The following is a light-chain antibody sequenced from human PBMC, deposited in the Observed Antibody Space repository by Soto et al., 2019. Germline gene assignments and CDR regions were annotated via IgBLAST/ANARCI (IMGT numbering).Light chain of an antibody. J-gene: IGLJ1*01. V-gene: IGLV1-47*01. CDR1: RSNIGNNY. CDR3: EAWDDSLSGHV. Sequence: VLTQPPSASGTPGQTVTISCSGSRSNIGNNYVCWYQQLPGAAPKLLIYRNTQRPSGVPDRFSGSKSGTAASLAISGPRSEDEADYFCEAWDDSLSGHVFGTGTKVTVL. CDR2: RNT.